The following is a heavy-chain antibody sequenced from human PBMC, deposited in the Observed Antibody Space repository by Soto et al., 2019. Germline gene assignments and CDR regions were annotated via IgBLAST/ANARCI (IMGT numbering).Heavy chain of an antibody. D-gene: IGHD3-3*01. CDR3: ARSNDFWSGYYYYGMDV. CDR1: GFTFSSYG. J-gene: IGHJ6*02. Sequence: QVQLVESGGGVVQPGRSLRLSCAASGFTFSSYGMHWVRQAPGKGLEWVAVIWYDGSNKYYADSVKGRFTISRDNSKNTLYLQTNSLRAEDTAVYHCARSNDFWSGYYYYGMDVWGQGTTVTVSS. CDR2: IWYDGSNK. V-gene: IGHV3-33*01.